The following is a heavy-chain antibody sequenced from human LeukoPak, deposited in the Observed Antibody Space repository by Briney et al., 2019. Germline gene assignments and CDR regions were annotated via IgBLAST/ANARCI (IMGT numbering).Heavy chain of an antibody. J-gene: IGHJ6*03. CDR1: GYTFTSYG. D-gene: IGHD6-6*01. V-gene: IGHV1-24*01. CDR2: FDPEDGET. Sequence: ASVKVSCKASGYTFTSYGISWVRQAPGQGLEWMGGFDPEDGETIYAQKFQGRVTMTEDTSTDTAYMELSSLRSEDTAVYYCASIRIADRDYFYYMDVWGKGTTVTISS. CDR3: ASIRIADRDYFYYMDV.